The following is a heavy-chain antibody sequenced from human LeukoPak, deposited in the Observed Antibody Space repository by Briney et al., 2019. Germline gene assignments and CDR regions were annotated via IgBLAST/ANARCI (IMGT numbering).Heavy chain of an antibody. D-gene: IGHD3-22*01. CDR3: AGDGPDDSGEFHYSYSGMDV. V-gene: IGHV3-74*01. J-gene: IGHJ6*02. Sequence: PGGSLRLSCTASGFTFTSYWMHWVRQAPGEGLVWVSRINVGSSTAYADSVKGRFTISRDNAKNTLYLQMNSLRAEDTAVYYCAGDGPDDSGEFHYSYSGMDVWGLGTTVTVSS. CDR2: INVGSST. CDR1: GFTFTSYW.